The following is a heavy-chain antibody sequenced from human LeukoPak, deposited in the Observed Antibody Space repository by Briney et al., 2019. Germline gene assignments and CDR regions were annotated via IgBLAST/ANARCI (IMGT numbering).Heavy chain of an antibody. CDR2: ISAYNGNT. CDR1: GNTFTSPS. V-gene: IGHV1-18*01. Sequence: ASVRVSCKASGNTFTSPSISWVRQAPGQGLEWMGWISAYNGNTNYAQKFQARVTMTTDTSTTTVYMELRSLRFDDTAVYYCARDLPVVVVPVALSYWGQGTLVTVSS. J-gene: IGHJ4*02. D-gene: IGHD2-2*01. CDR3: ARDLPVVVVPVALSY.